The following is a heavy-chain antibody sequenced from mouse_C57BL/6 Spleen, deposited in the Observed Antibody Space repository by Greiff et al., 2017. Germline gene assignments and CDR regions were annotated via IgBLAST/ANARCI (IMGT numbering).Heavy chain of an antibody. V-gene: IGHV1-43*01. J-gene: IGHJ4*01. Sequence: VQLQQSGPELVKPGASVKISCKASGYSFTGYYMHWVKQSSEKSLEWIGEINPSTGGTSYNQKFKGKATLTVAKSSSTAYMQLKSLTSEDSAVYYCARRNYCGSSDYYAMDYWGQGTSVTVSS. CDR2: INPSTGGT. CDR1: GYSFTGYY. D-gene: IGHD1-1*01. CDR3: ARRNYCGSSDYYAMDY.